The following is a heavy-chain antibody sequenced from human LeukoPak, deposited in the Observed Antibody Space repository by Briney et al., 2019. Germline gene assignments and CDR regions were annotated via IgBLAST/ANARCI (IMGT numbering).Heavy chain of an antibody. Sequence: PGGSLRLSCAASGVTLSSYAMSWARQAPGKGLEWVSGISSSGSGGNTYYADSVKGRFTVSRDNFKNTLYLQMNSLRAEDTALYYRAGKLWHRNDCWGQGTLVTVSS. CDR2: ISSSGSGGNT. J-gene: IGHJ4*02. V-gene: IGHV3-23*01. CDR3: AGKLWHRNDC. D-gene: IGHD3-16*01. CDR1: GVTLSSYA.